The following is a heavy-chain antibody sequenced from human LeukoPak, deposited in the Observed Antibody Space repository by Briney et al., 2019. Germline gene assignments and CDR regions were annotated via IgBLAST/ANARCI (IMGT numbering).Heavy chain of an antibody. J-gene: IGHJ4*02. D-gene: IGHD5-24*01. CDR2: IISIFGTA. CDR1: GGTFSSYA. CDR3: ARGTRDGYINFDY. Sequence: SVKVSCKASGGTFSSYAISWVRQAPGQGLEWMGGIISIFGTANYAQKFQGRVTITADESTSTAYMELSSLRSEDTAVYYCARGTRDGYINFDYWGQGTLVTVSS. V-gene: IGHV1-69*01.